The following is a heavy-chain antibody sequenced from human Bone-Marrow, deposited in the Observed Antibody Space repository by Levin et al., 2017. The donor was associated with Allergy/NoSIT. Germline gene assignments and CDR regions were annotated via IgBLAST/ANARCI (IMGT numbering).Heavy chain of an antibody. Sequence: GSLRLSCSVSGGSVRTDNFYWSWIRQPPGKRPEWIGYISYSGTPTYSPSLESRVTISLGASENHFSLRLTSLTAADTAVYYCARDHGDSSDAFAIWGQGTMVTVSS. V-gene: IGHV4-61*03. CDR1: GGSVRTDNFY. D-gene: IGHD4-17*01. J-gene: IGHJ3*02. CDR2: ISYSGTP. CDR3: ARDHGDSSDAFAI.